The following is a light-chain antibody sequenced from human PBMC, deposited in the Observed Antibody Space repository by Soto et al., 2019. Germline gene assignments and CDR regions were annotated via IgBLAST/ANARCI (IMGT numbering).Light chain of an antibody. J-gene: IGKJ2*01. CDR3: QQHGSSPPYT. CDR2: GAS. CDR1: QSVSSSF. Sequence: EIVLTQSPGTLSLSPEERATLSCRASQSVSSSFLSWYQQKPGQAPRLLIYGASSRATGIPDRFSGSGSGTDFTLTISRLAPEDSVVYYCQQHGSSPPYTFGQGTKLEIK. V-gene: IGKV3-20*01.